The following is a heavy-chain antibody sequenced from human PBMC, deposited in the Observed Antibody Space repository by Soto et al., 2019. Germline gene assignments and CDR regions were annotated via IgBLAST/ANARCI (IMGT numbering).Heavy chain of an antibody. CDR1: GYNFATNW. J-gene: IGHJ3*02. V-gene: IGHV5-51*01. D-gene: IGHD6-13*01. Sequence: GESLKISCTGSGYNFATNWIAWVRQMPGKGLEWMAIIYPGDSDSRYSPSFSGQVTISADKSTSTAYLQWGSLRASDTAIYYCARQSSSSWYGNAFDIWGQGTMVTVSS. CDR3: ARQSSSSWYGNAFDI. CDR2: IYPGDSDS.